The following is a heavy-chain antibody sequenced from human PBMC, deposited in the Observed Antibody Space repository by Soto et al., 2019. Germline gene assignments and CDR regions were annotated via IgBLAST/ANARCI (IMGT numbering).Heavy chain of an antibody. CDR3: AAGEERGDHPRVYDTWYFDL. D-gene: IGHD3-9*01. V-gene: IGHV1-58*01. Sequence: QMQLVQSGPEVKKPGTSVKVSCKASGFTFTSSAVQWVRQARGQRLEWIGWIVVGSSNTNYAQKFQERVTITRDMSTSTAYIEPSSLGSDYAAVYYCAAGEERGDHPRVYDTWYFDLWGRGSLVTVSA. CDR1: GFTFTSSA. CDR2: IVVGSSNT. J-gene: IGHJ2*01.